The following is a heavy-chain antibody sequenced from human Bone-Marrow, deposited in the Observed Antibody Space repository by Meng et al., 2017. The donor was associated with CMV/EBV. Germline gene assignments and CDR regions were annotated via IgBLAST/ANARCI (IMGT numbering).Heavy chain of an antibody. CDR2: ISAYNGNT. V-gene: IGHV1-18*01. CDR1: GYTFTSYG. CDR3: ARCGLEVVPAYNWFDP. J-gene: IGHJ5*02. Sequence: ASVKVSCKASGYTFTSYGISWVRQAPGQGLEWMGWISAYNGNTNYAQKIQGRVTMTTDTSTSTAYMELRSLRSDDTAVYYCARCGLEVVPAYNWFDPWGQGTRVTVSS. D-gene: IGHD2-2*01.